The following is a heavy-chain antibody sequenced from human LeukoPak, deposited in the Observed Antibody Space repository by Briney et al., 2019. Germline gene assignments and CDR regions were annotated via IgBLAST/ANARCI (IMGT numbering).Heavy chain of an antibody. Sequence: SETLSLTCTVSGGSISSYYWSWIRQPPGKGLEWIGYIYYSGSTNYNPSLKSRVTISVDTSKNQFSLKLSSVTAADTAVYYCARRYCSGGSCYSSLDYWGQGTLVTVSS. V-gene: IGHV4-59*08. CDR1: GGSISSYY. J-gene: IGHJ4*02. D-gene: IGHD2-15*01. CDR3: ARRYCSGGSCYSSLDY. CDR2: IYYSGST.